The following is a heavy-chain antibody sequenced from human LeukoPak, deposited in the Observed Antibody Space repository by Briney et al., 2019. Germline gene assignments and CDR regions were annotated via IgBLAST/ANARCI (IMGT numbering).Heavy chain of an antibody. CDR3: AKDETHGGFDP. J-gene: IGHJ5*02. Sequence: GGSLRLSCAASGFTFDDYAMHWVRQAPGKGLEWVSLISWDGGSTYYADSVKGRFTISRDNSKNSLYLQMNSLRAGDTALYYCAKDETHGGFDPWGQGTLVTVSS. V-gene: IGHV3-43D*03. CDR1: GFTFDDYA. CDR2: ISWDGGST.